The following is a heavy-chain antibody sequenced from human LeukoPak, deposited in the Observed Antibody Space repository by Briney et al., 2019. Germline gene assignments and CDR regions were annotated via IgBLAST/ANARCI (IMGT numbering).Heavy chain of an antibody. Sequence: SETLSLTCAVYGGSFSGYYWSWIRQPPGKGLEWIGEINHSGSTNYNPSLKSRVTISVDTSRNQFSLKLSSVTAADTAVYYCARGATMVRGVMAFDYWGQGTLVTVSS. CDR2: INHSGST. V-gene: IGHV4-34*01. D-gene: IGHD3-10*01. CDR1: GGSFSGYY. J-gene: IGHJ4*02. CDR3: ARGATMVRGVMAFDY.